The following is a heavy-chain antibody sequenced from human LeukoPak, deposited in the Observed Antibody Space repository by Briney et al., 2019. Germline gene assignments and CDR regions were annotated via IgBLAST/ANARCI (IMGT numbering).Heavy chain of an antibody. V-gene: IGHV3-30*03. Sequence: GGSLRLSCAASGFTFSGYGMHWVRQAPDKGLEWVALISSDGSNRIYADSVKGRFSISRDNSKNTLYLQMNSLRAEDTAVYYCARHGSITMVRGRLRYYYMDVWGKGTTVTISS. CDR1: GFTFSGYG. D-gene: IGHD3-10*01. CDR2: ISSDGSNR. CDR3: ARHGSITMVRGRLRYYYMDV. J-gene: IGHJ6*03.